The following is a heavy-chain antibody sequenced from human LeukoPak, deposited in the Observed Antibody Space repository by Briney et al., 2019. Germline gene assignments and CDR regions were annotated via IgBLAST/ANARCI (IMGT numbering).Heavy chain of an antibody. CDR1: GFTFSDYY. CDR3: AREGHDSSGYYYFDY. CDR2: ISSSGSTI. Sequence: GGSLRLSCAASGFTFSDYYMSWIRQAPGKGLEWVSYISSSGSTIYYANSVKGRFTISRDNAKNSLYLQMNSLRAEDTAVYYCAREGHDSSGYYYFDYWGQGTLVTVSS. V-gene: IGHV3-11*01. D-gene: IGHD3-22*01. J-gene: IGHJ4*02.